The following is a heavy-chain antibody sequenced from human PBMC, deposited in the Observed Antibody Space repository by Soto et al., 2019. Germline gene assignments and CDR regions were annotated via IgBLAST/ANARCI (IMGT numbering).Heavy chain of an antibody. CDR2: IYHSGST. V-gene: IGHV4-4*02. CDR1: SGSISSSNW. J-gene: IGHJ5*02. D-gene: IGHD6-19*01. Sequence: QVQLQESGPGLVKPSGTLSLTCAVSSGSISSSNWWSWVRQPPGKGLEWIGEIYHSGSTNYNPSPKSRVTISVDKSKNQFSLKLSSVTAADTAVYYCARAYSSGPTGWFDPWGQGTLVTVSS. CDR3: ARAYSSGPTGWFDP.